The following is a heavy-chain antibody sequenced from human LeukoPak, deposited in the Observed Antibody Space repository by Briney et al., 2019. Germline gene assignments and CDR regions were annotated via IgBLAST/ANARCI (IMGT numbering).Heavy chain of an antibody. V-gene: IGHV3-20*04. Sequence: PGGSLRLSCAASGFTFDDYGMSWVRQAPGKGLEWVSGINWNGGSTGYADSVKGRFTISRDNAKNSLYLQMNSLRAEDTALYYCARDSSANSPAAQSHWGQGTLVTVSS. D-gene: IGHD2-2*01. CDR3: ARDSSANSPAAQSH. J-gene: IGHJ4*02. CDR2: INWNGGST. CDR1: GFTFDDYG.